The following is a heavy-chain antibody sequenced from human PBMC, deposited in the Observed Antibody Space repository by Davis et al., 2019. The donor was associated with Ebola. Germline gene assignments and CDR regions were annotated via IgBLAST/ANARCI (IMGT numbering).Heavy chain of an antibody. J-gene: IGHJ2*01. CDR2: ISSDGSRE. D-gene: IGHD3-16*01. V-gene: IGHV3-30*18. CDR3: AKLRSHDYTDSSDDFYLDL. CDR1: GFTFTTST. Sequence: GESLKISCVASGFTFTTSTMHWVRQAPGKGLEWVALISSDGSREYYADSVEGRFTISKDNSGNTLYLHMNALTAEDTALYYCAKLRSHDYTDSSDDFYLDLWGRGTLVTVSS.